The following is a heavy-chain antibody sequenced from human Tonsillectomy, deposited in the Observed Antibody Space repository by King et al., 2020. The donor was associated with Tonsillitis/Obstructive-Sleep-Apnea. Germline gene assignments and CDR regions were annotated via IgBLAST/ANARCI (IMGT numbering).Heavy chain of an antibody. CDR1: GFTFDDYA. J-gene: IGHJ4*02. CDR2: ISGYGGST. D-gene: IGHD3-10*01. CDR3: AKDMVEYYYGSGSYLPDY. V-gene: IGHV3-43*02. Sequence: VQLVESGGGVVQPGGSLRLSCAASGFTFDDYAMHWVRQAPGKGLEWVSLISGYGGSTYYADSVKGRFTISRDNSKNSLYLQMNSLRTEDTALYYCAKDMVEYYYGSGSYLPDYWGQGTLVTVSS.